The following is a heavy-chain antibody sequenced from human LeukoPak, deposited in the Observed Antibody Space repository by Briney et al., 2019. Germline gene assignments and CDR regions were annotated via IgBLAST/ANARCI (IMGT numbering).Heavy chain of an antibody. CDR1: GFTFSTYG. J-gene: IGHJ4*02. V-gene: IGHV3-30*18. CDR2: VSYDGSNK. D-gene: IGHD7-27*01. CDR3: AKDWGNWGYGYYFDH. Sequence: GRSLRLSCAASGFTFSTYGMHWVRQAPGKGLEWVAVVSYDGSNKYYADSVKGRFTIFRDNSKNTLYLQMNSLRAEDTAVYYCAKDWGNWGYGYYFDHWGQGTLVTVSS.